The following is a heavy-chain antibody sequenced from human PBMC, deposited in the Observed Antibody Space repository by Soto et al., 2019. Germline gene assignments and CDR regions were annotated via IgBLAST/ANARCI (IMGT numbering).Heavy chain of an antibody. CDR3: ARGRAQGDYYYGMDV. CDR1: GFTFSSYG. J-gene: IGHJ6*02. D-gene: IGHD1-26*01. CDR2: IWYDGSNK. V-gene: IGHV3-33*01. Sequence: PGGSLRLSCAASGFTFSSYGMHWVRQAPGKGLEWVAVIWYDGSNKYYADSVKGRFTISRDNSKNRLYLQMNSLRAEDTAVYYCARGRAQGDYYYGMDVWGQGTTVTVSS.